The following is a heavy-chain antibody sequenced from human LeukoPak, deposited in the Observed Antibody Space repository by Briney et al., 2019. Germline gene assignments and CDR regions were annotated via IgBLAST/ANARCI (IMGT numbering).Heavy chain of an antibody. CDR3: ARSRGGSGWLYYFDY. J-gene: IGHJ4*02. CDR1: GYTFTSYG. D-gene: IGHD6-19*01. CDR2: ISDYNGNT. Sequence: ASVKVSCKASGYTFTSYGINWVRQAPGQGLEWMGWISDYNGNTDYVQNLQGRVTMTKDTSTSTAYMELRSLRSDDTAVYYCARSRGGSGWLYYFDYWGQGTLVTVSS. V-gene: IGHV1-18*01.